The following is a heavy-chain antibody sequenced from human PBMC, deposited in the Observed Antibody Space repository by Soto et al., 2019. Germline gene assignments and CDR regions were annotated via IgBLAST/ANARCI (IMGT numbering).Heavy chain of an antibody. CDR3: ARHSKDYYESSGALDS. CDR1: GDSISNYH. V-gene: IGHV4-59*08. D-gene: IGHD3-22*01. J-gene: IGHJ4*02. CDR2: IYYTGST. Sequence: SQTLSLTCTVSGDSISNYHWNGIRLPPVKCLEWIGYIYYTGSTKSNPSLKSRVSISVDTSKNQFSLRLNSVTAADAAVYYCARHSKDYYESSGALDSWGQGTPVT.